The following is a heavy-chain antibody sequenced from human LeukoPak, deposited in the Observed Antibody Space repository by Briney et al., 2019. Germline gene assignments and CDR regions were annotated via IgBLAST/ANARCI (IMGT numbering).Heavy chain of an antibody. CDR2: IHHDGRI. Sequence: SETLSLTCDVSGGSIDSTNRWNWVRQPPGKGLEWIGEIHHDGRINYNPSLKSRVTLSVDKSKNQFSLRLNSVTAADTAMYYCARSHDHLWGNYPDYWGQGTLVTVSS. V-gene: IGHV4/OR15-8*01. J-gene: IGHJ4*02. CDR1: GGSIDSTNR. CDR3: ARSHDHLWGNYPDY. D-gene: IGHD3-16*02.